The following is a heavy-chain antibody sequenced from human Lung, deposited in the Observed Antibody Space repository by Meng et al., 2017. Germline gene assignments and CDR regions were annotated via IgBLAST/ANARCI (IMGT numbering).Heavy chain of an antibody. V-gene: IGHV1-3*01. CDR2: INAGNGNT. J-gene: IGHJ4*02. CDR3: ARSKSIAAAGGY. Sequence: QVQLVQSGAEVKKPGASVKVFCKASGYTFTNYAMHWVRQAPGQRLEWMGGINAGNGNTKYSQKFQGRVTITRDTSASTAYMELSSLRSEDTAVYYCARSKSIAAAGGYWGQGTLVTVSS. CDR1: GYTFTNYA. D-gene: IGHD6-13*01.